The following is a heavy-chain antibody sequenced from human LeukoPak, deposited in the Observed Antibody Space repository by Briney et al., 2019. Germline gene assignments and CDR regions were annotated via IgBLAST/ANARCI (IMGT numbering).Heavy chain of an antibody. CDR1: GFTFSSYS. Sequence: GGSLRLSCAASGFTFSSYSMNWVRQAPGKGLEWVSSISSSSSYIYYADSVKGRFTISRDNAKNSLYLQMNSLRAEDTAVYYCARTYYDILTGYCPDHWGQGTLVTVSS. J-gene: IGHJ4*02. CDR3: ARTYYDILTGYCPDH. CDR2: ISSSSSYI. D-gene: IGHD3-9*01. V-gene: IGHV3-21*01.